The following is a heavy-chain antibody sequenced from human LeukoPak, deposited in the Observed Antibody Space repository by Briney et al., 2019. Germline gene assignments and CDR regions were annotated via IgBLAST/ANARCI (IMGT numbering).Heavy chain of an antibody. J-gene: IGHJ6*03. D-gene: IGHD2-2*01. CDR1: GGTFSSYA. CDR3: ARTPLGYCSSTSCPTLGNYYMDV. Sequence: GASVKVSCKASGGTFSSYAISWVRQAPGQGLEWMGGIIPIFGTANYAQKFQGRVTITADESTSTAYMELSSLRSEDTAVYYCARTPLGYCSSTSCPTLGNYYMDVWGKGTTVTISS. V-gene: IGHV1-69*13. CDR2: IIPIFGTA.